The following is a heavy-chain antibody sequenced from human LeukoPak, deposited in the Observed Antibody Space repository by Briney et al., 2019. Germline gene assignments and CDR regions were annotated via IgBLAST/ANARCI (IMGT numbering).Heavy chain of an antibody. V-gene: IGHV3-11*01. CDR3: ARDSHSLADN. CDR1: GFTFSDYY. J-gene: IGHJ4*02. CDR2: ISSSGSSI. D-gene: IGHD2-15*01. Sequence: GGSLRLSCAASGFTFSDYYMNWIRQAPGRGLEWVSYISSSGSSIYYADSVKGRFTISRDNAKNSLYLQMNSLRAEDTAVYYCARDSHSLADNWGQGTLVTVSS.